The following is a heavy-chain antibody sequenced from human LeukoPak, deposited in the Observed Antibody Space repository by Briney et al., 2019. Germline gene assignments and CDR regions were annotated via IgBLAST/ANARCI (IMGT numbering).Heavy chain of an antibody. CDR2: INHSGST. V-gene: IGHV4-34*01. J-gene: IGHJ4*02. Sequence: PSETLSLTCAVYGGSFSGYYWSWIRQPPRKGLEWIGEINHSGSTNYNPSLKSRVTISVDTSKNQFSLKMSSVTAADTAVYYCARGRSSRRITMLVVVPSWDYWGQGTLVTVSS. CDR1: GGSFSGYY. D-gene: IGHD3-22*01. CDR3: ARGRSSRRITMLVVVPSWDY.